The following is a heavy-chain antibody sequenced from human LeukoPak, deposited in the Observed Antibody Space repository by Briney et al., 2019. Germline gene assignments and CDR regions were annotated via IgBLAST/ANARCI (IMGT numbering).Heavy chain of an antibody. CDR2: IYTGGST. J-gene: IGHJ4*02. CDR3: ARENTGSYREFDY. V-gene: IGHV4-4*07. CDR1: GGSISSYY. D-gene: IGHD1-26*01. Sequence: SETLSLTCTVSGGSISSYYWSWIRQPAGKGLEWIGRIYTGGSTNYNPSLKSRVTMSVDSSNNQFSLKLSSVTAADTAVYYCARENTGSYREFDYWGQGTLITVSS.